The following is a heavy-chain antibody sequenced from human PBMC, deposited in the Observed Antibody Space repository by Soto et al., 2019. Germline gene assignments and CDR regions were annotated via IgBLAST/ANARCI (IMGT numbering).Heavy chain of an antibody. CDR3: AHSVGTAGYYNGMDV. Sequence: QAQLVQSGGEVKRPGASVKVSCTASGYTLTIYGMTWVRQAPGQGLEWRGWMSAYSGKAEYAQKFQGRVTMATDTSTSTAHMELRDLRPDDSAIYYCAHSVGTAGYYNGMDVWGQGTTVTVSS. CDR1: GYTLTIYG. D-gene: IGHD1-1*01. V-gene: IGHV1-18*01. CDR2: MSAYSGKA. J-gene: IGHJ6*02.